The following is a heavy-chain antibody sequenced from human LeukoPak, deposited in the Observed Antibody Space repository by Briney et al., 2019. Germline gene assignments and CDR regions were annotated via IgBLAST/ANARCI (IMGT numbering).Heavy chain of an antibody. CDR2: INPNSGGT. CDR3: ASSLMGATTDYFDY. J-gene: IGHJ4*02. V-gene: IGHV1-2*02. Sequence: ASVKVSCKASGYTFTGYYMHWVRQAPGQGLEWMGWINPNSGGTNYAQKFQGRVTMTRDTSTSTAYMELSRLRSDDTAVYYCASSLMGATTDYFDYWGQGTLVTVSS. D-gene: IGHD1-26*01. CDR1: GYTFTGYY.